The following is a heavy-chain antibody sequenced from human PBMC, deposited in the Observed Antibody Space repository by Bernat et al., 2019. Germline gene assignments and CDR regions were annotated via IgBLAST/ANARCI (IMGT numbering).Heavy chain of an antibody. CDR2: IWYDGSNK. D-gene: IGHD2-15*01. Sequence: QVQLVESGGGVVQPGRSLRLSCAASGFTFSSYGMHWVRQAPGKGLEWVAVIWYDGSNKYYADSVKGRFTISRDNSKNTLYLQMNSLRAEDTAVYYCARGKAAQSEPFDYWGQGTLVTVSS. CDR3: ARGKAAQSEPFDY. J-gene: IGHJ4*02. CDR1: GFTFSSYG. V-gene: IGHV3-33*01.